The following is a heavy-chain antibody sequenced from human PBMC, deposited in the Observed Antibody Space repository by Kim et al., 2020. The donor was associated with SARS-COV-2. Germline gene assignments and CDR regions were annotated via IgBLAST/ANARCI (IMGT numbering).Heavy chain of an antibody. CDR2: ISYDGSNK. CDR1: GFTFSSYA. J-gene: IGHJ4*02. V-gene: IGHV3-30*04. CDR3: ARDEPSVLDYYGSGSYYNVLDY. D-gene: IGHD3-10*01. Sequence: GSLRLSCAASGFTFSSYAMHWVRQAPGKGLEWVAVISYDGSNKYYADSVKGRFTISRDNSKNTLYLQMNSLRAEDTAVYYCARDEPSVLDYYGSGSYYNVLDYWGQGTLVTVSS.